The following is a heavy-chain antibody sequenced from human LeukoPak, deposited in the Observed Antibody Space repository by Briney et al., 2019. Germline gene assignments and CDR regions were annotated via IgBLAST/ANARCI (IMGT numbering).Heavy chain of an antibody. D-gene: IGHD6-13*01. CDR2: INQDGSER. V-gene: IGHV3-7*03. Sequence: GGSLRLSCEGSGFTFDGYSMSWVRQAPGKGLEWVATINQDGSERYDLDSAKGRFTISRDYAKNSLHLQMNSLRAEDTAVYYCATGYSYAFDIWGQGTMVTVSS. CDR3: ATGYSYAFDI. CDR1: GFTFDGYS. J-gene: IGHJ3*02.